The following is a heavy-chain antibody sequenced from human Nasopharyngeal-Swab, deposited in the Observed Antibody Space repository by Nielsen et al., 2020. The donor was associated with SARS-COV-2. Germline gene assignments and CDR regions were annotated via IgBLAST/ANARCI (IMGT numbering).Heavy chain of an antibody. CDR2: ISGSGGST. D-gene: IGHD6-19*01. CDR1: GFTFSSYA. Sequence: GASLKISCVASGFTFSSYAMSWVRQAPGRGLEWVSAISGSGGSTYYADSVKGRFTISRDNSKNTLDLQMNSLRAEDTAVYYCAKDGGIAVAGWFDPWGQGTLVTVSS. CDR3: AKDGGIAVAGWFDP. V-gene: IGHV3-23*01. J-gene: IGHJ5*02.